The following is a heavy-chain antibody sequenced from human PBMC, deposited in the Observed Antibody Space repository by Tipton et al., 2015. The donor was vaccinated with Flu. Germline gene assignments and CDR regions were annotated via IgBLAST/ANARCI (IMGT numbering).Heavy chain of an antibody. J-gene: IGHJ4*02. V-gene: IGHV5-51*03. Sequence: QLVQSGAEVKKPGESLKISCKASGYKFSSNWIGWVRQMPGKGLEWMGIIYPGNSHTRYSPSFQGHITISADKSISTAYLQWSSLKASDTAMYYCVRHDYGSGSHGHRDWGQGTLVAVSS. CDR3: VRHDYGSGSHGHRD. CDR1: GYKFSSNW. CDR2: IYPGNSHT. D-gene: IGHD3-10*01.